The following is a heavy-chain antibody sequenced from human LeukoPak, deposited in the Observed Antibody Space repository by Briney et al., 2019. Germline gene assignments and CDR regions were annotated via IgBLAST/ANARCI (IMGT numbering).Heavy chain of an antibody. CDR1: GFTFSSYW. J-gene: IGHJ6*03. D-gene: IGHD6-13*01. CDR3: ARCRLAYSSSPYYYMDV. Sequence: GGSLRLSCAASGFTFSSYWLSWVRQAPGKGLEWVANIKQDGSEKYYVDSVKGRFTISRDNAKNSLYLQMNSLRAEDTAVYYCARCRLAYSSSPYYYMDVWGKGTTVTVSS. V-gene: IGHV3-7*01. CDR2: IKQDGSEK.